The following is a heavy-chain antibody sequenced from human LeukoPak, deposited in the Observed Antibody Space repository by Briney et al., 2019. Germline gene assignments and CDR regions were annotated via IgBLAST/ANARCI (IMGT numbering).Heavy chain of an antibody. Sequence: GGSLRLSCAASGFTFSSYSMNSVRQAPGKGLEWVSSISSNSSYIYYADSVKGRFTISRDNAKNSLYLQMNSLRAEDTAVYYCARDTYYDILTGYSEGDDAFDIWGQGTMVTVSS. CDR2: ISSNSSYI. CDR3: ARDTYYDILTGYSEGDDAFDI. D-gene: IGHD3-9*01. V-gene: IGHV3-21*01. CDR1: GFTFSSYS. J-gene: IGHJ3*02.